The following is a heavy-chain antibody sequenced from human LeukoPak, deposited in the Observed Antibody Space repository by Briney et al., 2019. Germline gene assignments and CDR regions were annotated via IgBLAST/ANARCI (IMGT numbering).Heavy chain of an antibody. CDR3: AKDRTTVTTPEY. CDR1: GLTFSSFA. J-gene: IGHJ4*02. Sequence: GASLRLSCAASGLTFSSFAMSWVRQAPEKGLEWVSAISGSGGRTYYADSVKGRFTISRDNSKNTLYLQMNSLRAEDTAVYYCAKDRTTVTTPEYWGQGTQVTVSS. CDR2: ISGSGGRT. V-gene: IGHV3-23*01. D-gene: IGHD4-17*01.